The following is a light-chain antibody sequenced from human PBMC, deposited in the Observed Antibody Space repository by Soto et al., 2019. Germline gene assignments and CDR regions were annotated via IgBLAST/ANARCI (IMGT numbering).Light chain of an antibody. Sequence: DIQMTQSPSTLSASVGDRVTITCRASQSISGWLAWYQQKPGKAPKLLIYKASSLESGVPSRFSGSGSGTAFTLTISSLQPDDFATYYCQQYYSLVTVGPGTKVDIK. CDR2: KAS. CDR3: QQYYSLVT. CDR1: QSISGW. V-gene: IGKV1-5*03. J-gene: IGKJ3*01.